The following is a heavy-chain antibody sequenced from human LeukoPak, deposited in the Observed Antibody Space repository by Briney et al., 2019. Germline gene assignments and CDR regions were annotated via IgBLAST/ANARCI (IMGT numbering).Heavy chain of an antibody. J-gene: IGHJ4*02. CDR3: AKIVKFYDSSGNTGYFDY. D-gene: IGHD3-22*01. CDR1: GFTFSSYA. Sequence: GGSLRLSCAASGFTFSSYAMSWVRQAPGKGLEWVSAISGSGGSTYYADSVKGRFTISRDNSKNTLYLQMNSLRAEDTAVYYCAKIVKFYDSSGNTGYFDYWGQGTLVTVFS. V-gene: IGHV3-23*01. CDR2: ISGSGGST.